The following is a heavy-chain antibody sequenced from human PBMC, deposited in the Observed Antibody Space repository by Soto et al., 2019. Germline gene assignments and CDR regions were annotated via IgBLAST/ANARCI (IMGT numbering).Heavy chain of an antibody. CDR2: INGDGSGT. V-gene: IGHV3-74*02. Sequence: EVQLVESGGGLVQPGGSLRLSCAASGFTFSSYSMNWVRQAPGKGLVWVSRINGDGSGTSYADFVKGRFTISRDDAKNTLFLQMNGLRAEDTAVYYCARGIFGSGTANDYWGQGTLVTVSS. D-gene: IGHD3-10*01. J-gene: IGHJ4*02. CDR3: ARGIFGSGTANDY. CDR1: GFTFSSYS.